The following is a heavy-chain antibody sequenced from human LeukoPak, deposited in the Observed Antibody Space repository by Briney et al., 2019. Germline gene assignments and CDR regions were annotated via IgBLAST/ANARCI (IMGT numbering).Heavy chain of an antibody. Sequence: GGSLRLSCAASGFTFSSYSMNWVRQAPGKGLEWVSSTSSSSYIYYADSVKGRFTISRDNAKNSLYLQMNSLRAEDTAVYYCVRGYSNYGYAFDIWGQGTMVTVSS. CDR1: GFTFSSYS. D-gene: IGHD4-11*01. CDR2: TSSSSYI. V-gene: IGHV3-21*01. CDR3: VRGYSNYGYAFDI. J-gene: IGHJ3*02.